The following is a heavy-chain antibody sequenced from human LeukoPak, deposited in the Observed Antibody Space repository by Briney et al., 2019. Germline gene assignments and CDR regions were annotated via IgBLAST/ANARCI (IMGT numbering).Heavy chain of an antibody. V-gene: IGHV4-34*01. CDR3: ARGQIDYSSLNLKDHYYYYYGMDV. CDR2: INHSGST. Sequence: SETLSLTCAVYGGSFSGYYWSWIRHPPGKGLEWIGEINHSGSTNYNPSLKSRVTISVDTSKNQFSLKLSSVTAADTAVYYCARGQIDYSSLNLKDHYYYYYGMDVWGKGTTVTVSS. J-gene: IGHJ6*04. D-gene: IGHD3-16*01. CDR1: GGSFSGYY.